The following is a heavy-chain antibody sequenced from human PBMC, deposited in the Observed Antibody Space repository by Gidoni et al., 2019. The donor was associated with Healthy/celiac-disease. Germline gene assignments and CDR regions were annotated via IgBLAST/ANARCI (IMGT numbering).Heavy chain of an antibody. CDR3: AKDPYCGGDCYSGPLFATWGERRDY. J-gene: IGHJ4*02. Sequence: RSLRLSCAASGFTFSSYVLLWVRQAPGKGLELVAVISYDGSNKYYVDSAKGRFTISRDNSKNTLYLQMNSLRAEDTAVYYCAKDPYCGGDCYSGPLFATWGERRDYWGQGTLVTVSS. V-gene: IGHV3-30*18. D-gene: IGHD2-21*02. CDR1: GFTFSSYV. CDR2: ISYDGSNK.